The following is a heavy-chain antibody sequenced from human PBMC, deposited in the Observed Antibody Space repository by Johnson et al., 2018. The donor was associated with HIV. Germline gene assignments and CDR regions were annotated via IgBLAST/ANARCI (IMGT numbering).Heavy chain of an antibody. CDR3: ARTRLELSSGYPDAFDI. CDR1: GFTFSSYG. Sequence: QEQLVESGGGLVQPGRSLRLSCAASGFTFSSYGMHWVRQAPGKGLEWVSVIYSGVNTFYADSVQGRFTISRDNSKNTLDLHMNSLRVEDTAVYYCARTRLELSSGYPDAFDIWGQGTMVTVSS. D-gene: IGHD3-22*01. CDR2: IYSGVNT. J-gene: IGHJ3*02. V-gene: IGHV3-NL1*01.